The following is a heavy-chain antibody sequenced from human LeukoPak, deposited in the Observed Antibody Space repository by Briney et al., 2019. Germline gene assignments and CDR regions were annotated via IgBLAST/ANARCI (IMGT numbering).Heavy chain of an antibody. Sequence: GGSLRLSCAASGFTFDDYAMHWVRQAPGKGLEWVSGITWNSDSIDYADSVKGRFTISRDNAKNSLYLQMNSLRAEDTAVYYCARDPDRCGGDCYSGFDYWGQGTLVTVSS. CDR3: ARDPDRCGGDCYSGFDY. CDR2: ITWNSDSI. D-gene: IGHD2-21*02. V-gene: IGHV3-9*01. CDR1: GFTFDDYA. J-gene: IGHJ4*02.